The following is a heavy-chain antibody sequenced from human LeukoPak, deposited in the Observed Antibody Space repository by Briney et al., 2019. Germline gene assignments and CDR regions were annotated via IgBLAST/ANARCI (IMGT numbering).Heavy chain of an antibody. D-gene: IGHD4-23*01. CDR1: GGSISSSGYY. CDR2: IYFSGNT. Sequence: TSETLSLTCSVSGGSISSSGYYWGWIRQPPGKGLEWIGSIYFSGNTYYSPSLKSRVIISVDTSKNQPSLKLSSVTAADTAVYYCARGPPGGHDYWGQGTLVTVSS. CDR3: ARGPPGGHDY. J-gene: IGHJ4*02. V-gene: IGHV4-39*01.